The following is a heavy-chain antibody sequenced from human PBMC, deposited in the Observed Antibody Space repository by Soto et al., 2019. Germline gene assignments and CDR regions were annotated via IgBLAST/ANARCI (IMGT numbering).Heavy chain of an antibody. D-gene: IGHD2-8*01. V-gene: IGHV1-46*03. J-gene: IGHJ6*03. Sequence: ASVKVSCKASGYTFTSYYMHWVRRAPGQGLEWMGIINPSGGSTSYAQKFQGRVTMTRDTSTSTVYMELSSLRSEDTAVYYCARGGYAKHPHYYYYYMDVWGKGTTVTVSS. CDR3: ARGGYAKHPHYYYYYMDV. CDR1: GYTFTSYY. CDR2: INPSGGST.